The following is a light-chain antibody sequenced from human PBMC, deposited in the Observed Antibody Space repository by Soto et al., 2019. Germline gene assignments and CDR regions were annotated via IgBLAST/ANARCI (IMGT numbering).Light chain of an antibody. V-gene: IGKV1-27*01. J-gene: IGKJ4*01. CDR1: QGIGVY. CDR3: QKYNSAPLT. CDR2: AAS. Sequence: DIQMTQSPSSLSESLGDRVTITCRASQGIGVYLAWFHQKPVNAPKLLIYAASTLQSGVPSRFSGSGSGTDFTLTISSLQPEDVATYYCQKYNSAPLTFGGGTKVEIK.